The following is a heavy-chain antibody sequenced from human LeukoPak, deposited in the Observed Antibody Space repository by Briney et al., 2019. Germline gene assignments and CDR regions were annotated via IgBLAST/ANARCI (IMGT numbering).Heavy chain of an antibody. CDR2: INGDGSRT. D-gene: IGHD3-22*01. J-gene: IGHJ4*02. V-gene: IGHV3-74*01. CDR1: GFTFSSYW. CDR3: AKDRSSGSPYYFDY. Sequence: PGGSPRLSCAASGFTFSSYWMHWVRQAPGKGLVWVSRINGDGSRTRYADSVEGRFTISRDNSKNTLYLQMNSLRAEDTAVYYCAKDRSSGSPYYFDYWGQGTLVTVSS.